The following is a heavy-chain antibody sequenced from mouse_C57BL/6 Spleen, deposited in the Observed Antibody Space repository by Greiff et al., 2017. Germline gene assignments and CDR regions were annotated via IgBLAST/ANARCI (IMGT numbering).Heavy chain of an antibody. J-gene: IGHJ4*01. CDR2: IWRGGST. CDR3: AKKMAHYYGNSLYAMDY. Sequence: VQLQESGPGLVQPSQSLSITCTVSGFSLTSYGVHWVRQSPGKGLEWLGVIWRGGSTDYNAAFMSRLSIIKDNSKSKVFFKMNSLQADDTAIYYCAKKMAHYYGNSLYAMDYWGQGTSVTVSS. D-gene: IGHD2-1*01. V-gene: IGHV2-5*01. CDR1: GFSLTSYG.